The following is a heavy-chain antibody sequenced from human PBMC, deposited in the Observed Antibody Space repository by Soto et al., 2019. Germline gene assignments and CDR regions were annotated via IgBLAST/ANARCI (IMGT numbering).Heavy chain of an antibody. V-gene: IGHV1-2*02. CDR3: ARDYPPDYYDSSGYYFGGWFDL. D-gene: IGHD3-22*01. CDR1: GYTFTGYY. J-gene: IGHJ5*02. Sequence: ASVKVSCKASGYTFTGYYMHWVRQAPGQGLEWMGWINPNSGGTNYAQKFQGRVTMTRDTSISTAYMELSRLRFDDTAVYYCARDYPPDYYDSSGYYFGGWFDLWGQGTLVTVSS. CDR2: INPNSGGT.